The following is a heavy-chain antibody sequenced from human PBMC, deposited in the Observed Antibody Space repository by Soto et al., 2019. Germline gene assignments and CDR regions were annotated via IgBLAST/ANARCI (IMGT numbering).Heavy chain of an antibody. Sequence: SETLSLTCAVYGGSFSGYFWSWIRQPPGKGLEWIGEVNHSGSTNYNPSLKSRVTISVDTSKNQFSLKLSSVTAADTAAYYCARGIVPVYYMDVWGKGTTVTVSS. CDR3: ARGIVPVYYMDV. V-gene: IGHV4-34*01. CDR2: VNHSGST. CDR1: GGSFSGYF. J-gene: IGHJ6*03. D-gene: IGHD2-2*01.